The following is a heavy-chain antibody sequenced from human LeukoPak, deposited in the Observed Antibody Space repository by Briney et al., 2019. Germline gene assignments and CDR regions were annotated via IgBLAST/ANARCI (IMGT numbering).Heavy chain of an antibody. J-gene: IGHJ3*02. Sequence: PGGSLRLSCAASGFTFSSYAMSWVRQAPGKGLEWVSAISGSGGSTYYADSVKGRFTISRDNSKNTLYLQMNSLRAEDTAVYYCAKDLLGDILTGYIYGDAFDIWGQGTMVTVSS. V-gene: IGHV3-23*01. D-gene: IGHD3-9*01. CDR1: GFTFSSYA. CDR3: AKDLLGDILTGYIYGDAFDI. CDR2: ISGSGGST.